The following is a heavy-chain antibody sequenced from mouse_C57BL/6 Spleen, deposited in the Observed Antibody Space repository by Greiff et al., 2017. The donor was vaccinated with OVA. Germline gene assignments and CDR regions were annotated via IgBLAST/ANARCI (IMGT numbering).Heavy chain of an antibody. CDR1: GYTFTTYP. J-gene: IGHJ3*01. Sequence: VNVVESGAELVKPGASVKMSCKASGYTFTTYPIEWMKQNHGKSLEWVGNFHPYNDDTKYNEKFKGKATLTVEKSSSTVYLELSRLTSDDSAVYYCARGDSSGYVPFAYWGQGTLVTVSA. CDR3: ARGDSSGYVPFAY. CDR2: FHPYNDDT. D-gene: IGHD3-2*02. V-gene: IGHV1-47*01.